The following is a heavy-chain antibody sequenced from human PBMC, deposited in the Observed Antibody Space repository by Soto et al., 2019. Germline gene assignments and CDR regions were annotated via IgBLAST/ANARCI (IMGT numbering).Heavy chain of an antibody. CDR2: ISGSGGST. CDR3: AKCGGGSFPSWCFCDI. Sequence: HPGGSLRLSCAASGFTFSSYAMSWVRQAPGKGLEWVSAISGSGGSTYYADSVKGRFTISRDNSKNTLYLQMNSLRAEDTAVYYCAKCGGGSFPSWCFCDIWGQGTMVTVS. D-gene: IGHD2-15*01. V-gene: IGHV3-23*01. J-gene: IGHJ3*02. CDR1: GFTFSSYA.